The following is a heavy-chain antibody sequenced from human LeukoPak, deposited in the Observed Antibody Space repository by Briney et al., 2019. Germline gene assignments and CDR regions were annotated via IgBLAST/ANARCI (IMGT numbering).Heavy chain of an antibody. V-gene: IGHV4-39*07. Sequence: KTSETLSLTCSVSGDSIASTIYYWGWIRQPPGKGLEWIGNIYYSGSTYYTPSLKSRVTISVDTSKNQFSLKLSSVTAADTAVYYCARAKYDSSGYYPNDAFDIWGQGTMVTVSS. CDR1: GDSIASTIYY. J-gene: IGHJ3*02. D-gene: IGHD3-22*01. CDR2: IYYSGST. CDR3: ARAKYDSSGYYPNDAFDI.